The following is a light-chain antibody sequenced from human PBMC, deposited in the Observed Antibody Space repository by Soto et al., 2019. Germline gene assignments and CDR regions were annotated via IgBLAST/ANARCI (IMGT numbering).Light chain of an antibody. J-gene: IGLJ1*01. CDR2: DVS. V-gene: IGLV2-14*01. CDR3: SSYTSSGTYV. Sequence: QSVLTQPASVSGSPGQSITISCTGTSSYVGGYNFVSWYQQHPDKAPKLMIYDVSNRPSGVSYRFSASKSGNTASLTISWLQAEDEADYFCSSYTSSGTYVFGTGTKVTVL. CDR1: SSYVGGYNF.